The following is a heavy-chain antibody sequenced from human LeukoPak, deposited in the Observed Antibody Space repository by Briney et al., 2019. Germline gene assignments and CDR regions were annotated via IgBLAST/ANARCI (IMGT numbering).Heavy chain of an antibody. CDR2: IYSGGST. J-gene: IGHJ4*02. CDR3: ARSCYTSHCYFDY. CDR1: GFTVSSNY. Sequence: SLRLSCAASGFTVSSNYMSWVRQAPGKGLEWVSVIYSGGSTYYADSVKGRFTISRDNSKNTLYLQMNSLRAEDTAVYYCARSCYTSHCYFDYWGQGTLVTVSS. V-gene: IGHV3-66*01. D-gene: IGHD3-16*02.